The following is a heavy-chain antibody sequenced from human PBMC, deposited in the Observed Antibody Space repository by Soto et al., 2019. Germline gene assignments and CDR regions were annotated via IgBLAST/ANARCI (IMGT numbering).Heavy chain of an antibody. CDR3: ATNYGSGSTHVDY. J-gene: IGHJ4*02. CDR2: VIPILGMA. Sequence: QVQLVQSGAEVKKPGSSVKVSCTASEGTFNSYTISWVRQAPGQGLEWMGRVIPILGMADFAQKFQGRVMITADKSTSTAYMVLSSLRSDDTAVYYCATNYGSGSTHVDYWGPGNLVTVSS. CDR1: EGTFNSYT. V-gene: IGHV1-69*02. D-gene: IGHD3-10*01.